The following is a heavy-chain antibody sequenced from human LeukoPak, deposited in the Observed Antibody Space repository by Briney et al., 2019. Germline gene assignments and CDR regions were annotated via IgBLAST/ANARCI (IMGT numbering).Heavy chain of an antibody. V-gene: IGHV3-43*01. CDR2: ISWDGGST. J-gene: IGHJ6*03. CDR3: AKQSRGYYYYYMDV. Sequence: PGGSLRLSCAASGFTFDDYTLHWVRQAPGKGLEWVSLISWDGGSTYYADSVKGRFTISRDNSKNSLYLQMNSLRTEDTALYYCAKQSRGYYYYYMDVWGKGTTVTVSS. D-gene: IGHD3-10*01. CDR1: GFTFDDYT.